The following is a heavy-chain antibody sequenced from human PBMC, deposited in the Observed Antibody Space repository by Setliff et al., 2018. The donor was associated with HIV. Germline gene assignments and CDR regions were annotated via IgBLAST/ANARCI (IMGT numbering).Heavy chain of an antibody. CDR3: ARTEYYDFWSGPRGFDP. D-gene: IGHD3-3*01. Sequence: ASVKVSCKASGYTFTDYYMHWVRQAPGQGLEWMGWINVNSGGTKYAQKFQGRVTMTRDTSISTAYMEVSSLRSDDTAVYYCARTEYYDFWSGPRGFDPWGQGTLVTVSS. V-gene: IGHV1-2*02. CDR2: INVNSGGT. J-gene: IGHJ5*02. CDR1: GYTFTDYY.